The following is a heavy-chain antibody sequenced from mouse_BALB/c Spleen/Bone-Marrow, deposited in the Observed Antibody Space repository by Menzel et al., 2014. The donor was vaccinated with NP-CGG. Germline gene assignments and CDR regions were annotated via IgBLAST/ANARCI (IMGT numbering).Heavy chain of an antibody. CDR1: GFDFSRYW. CDR2: INPDSSTI. D-gene: IGHD1-1*01. CDR3: ARLGYYGSSDY. Sequence: EVMLEESGGGLVQPGGSLKLSCAASGFDFSRYWMSWVRQAPGKGLEWIGEINPDSSTINYTPSLKDKFIISRDNAKNTLYLQMSKVRSEDTALYYCARLGYYGSSDYWGQGATLTVSS. J-gene: IGHJ2*01. V-gene: IGHV4-1*02.